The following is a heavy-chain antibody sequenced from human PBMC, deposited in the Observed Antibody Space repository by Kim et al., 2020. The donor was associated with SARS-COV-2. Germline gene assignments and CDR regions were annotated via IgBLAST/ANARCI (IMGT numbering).Heavy chain of an antibody. CDR3: ARDQPDGYYDSSGDEYGMDV. Sequence: ASVKVSCKASGYTFTSYYMHWVRQAPGQGLEWMGIINPSGGSTSYAQKFQGRVTMTRDTSTSTVYMELSSLRSEDTAVYYCARDQPDGYYDSSGDEYGMDVWGQGTTVTVSS. J-gene: IGHJ6*02. CDR2: INPSGGST. D-gene: IGHD3-22*01. V-gene: IGHV1-46*01. CDR1: GYTFTSYY.